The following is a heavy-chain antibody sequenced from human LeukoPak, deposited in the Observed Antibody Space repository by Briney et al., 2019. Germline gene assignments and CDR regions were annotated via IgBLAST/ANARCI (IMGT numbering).Heavy chain of an antibody. Sequence: SETLSLTCTVSGASINSYYWSWIRQPAGKGLEWIGRIYGSGSTSYNPSLKSRVTISVDKSKNQFSLKLTSVTAADTAVYYCASRLCSGGRCYLGDYYNMDVWGKGTTVTVSS. CDR1: GASINSYY. V-gene: IGHV4-4*07. D-gene: IGHD2-15*01. J-gene: IGHJ6*03. CDR2: IYGSGST. CDR3: ASRLCSGGRCYLGDYYNMDV.